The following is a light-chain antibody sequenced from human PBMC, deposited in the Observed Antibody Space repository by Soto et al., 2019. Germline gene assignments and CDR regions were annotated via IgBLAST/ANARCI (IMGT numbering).Light chain of an antibody. CDR2: LGS. CDR1: QSLLHSNGYNY. V-gene: IGKV2-28*01. J-gene: IGKJ2*01. Sequence: DLVMTQSPLSLPVTPGEPASISCRSSQSLLHSNGYNYLDWYLQKPGQSPQLLIYLGSNRASGVPDRFSGSGSGTDFTLKISRVEAEAVGVYYCMQALQTPYTFCQGTKLEIK. CDR3: MQALQTPYT.